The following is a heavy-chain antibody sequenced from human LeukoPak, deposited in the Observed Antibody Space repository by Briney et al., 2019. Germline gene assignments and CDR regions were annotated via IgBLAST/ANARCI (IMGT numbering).Heavy chain of an antibody. J-gene: IGHJ4*02. CDR2: IRYDGSNK. CDR1: GFTFTSDG. V-gene: IGHV3-30*02. Sequence: GGSLRLSCAASGFTFTSDGMHWVRQAPGKGLEWVALIRYDGSNKYYADSVKGRFTISRDNSKNTLYLQMNSLRAEDTAVYYCGKDKDYGGYYYFDYWGQGTLVTVSS. D-gene: IGHD4-17*01. CDR3: GKDKDYGGYYYFDY.